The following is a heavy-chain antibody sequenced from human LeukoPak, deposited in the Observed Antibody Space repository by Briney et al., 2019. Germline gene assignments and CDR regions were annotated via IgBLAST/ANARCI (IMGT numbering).Heavy chain of an antibody. CDR3: ARDRVGSSSWYGSRRYLAPDY. CDR1: GYTFTSYG. V-gene: IGHV1-18*01. CDR2: ISAYNGNT. J-gene: IGHJ4*02. Sequence: GASVKVSCKASGYTFTSYGISWARQAPGQGLEWMGWISAYNGNTNYAQKLQGRVTMTTDTSTSTAYMELRSLRSDDTAVYYCARDRVGSSSWYGSRRYLAPDYWGQGTLVTVSS. D-gene: IGHD6-13*01.